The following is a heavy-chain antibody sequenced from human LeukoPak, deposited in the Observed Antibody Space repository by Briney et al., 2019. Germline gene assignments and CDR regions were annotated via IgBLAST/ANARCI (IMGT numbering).Heavy chain of an antibody. CDR3: ARARRRFLEWLLSQYYFDC. V-gene: IGHV1-8*01. J-gene: IGHJ4*02. D-gene: IGHD3-3*01. CDR2: MNPNSGNT. CDR1: GYTFTSYD. Sequence: ASVKVSCKASGYTFTSYDINWVRQATGQGLEWMGWMNPNSGNTGYAQKFQGRATMTRNTSISTAYMELSSLRSEDTAVYYCARARRRFLEWLLSQYYFDCWGQGTLVTVSS.